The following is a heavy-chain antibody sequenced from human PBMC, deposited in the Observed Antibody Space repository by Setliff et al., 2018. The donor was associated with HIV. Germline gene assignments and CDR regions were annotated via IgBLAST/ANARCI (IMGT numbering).Heavy chain of an antibody. Sequence: PSETLSLTCPVYGGSFSNYYTNWIRQPPGKGLEWIGELSPSGTTRSNPSLQSRVTISLDTSNNQFSLKLTSVTAADTAMYYCAITIVGVTTEMYWFDSWGQGSPVTVSS. CDR1: GGSFSNYY. V-gene: IGHV4-34*01. J-gene: IGHJ5*01. D-gene: IGHD2-21*02. CDR3: AITIVGVTTEMYWFDS. CDR2: LSPSGTT.